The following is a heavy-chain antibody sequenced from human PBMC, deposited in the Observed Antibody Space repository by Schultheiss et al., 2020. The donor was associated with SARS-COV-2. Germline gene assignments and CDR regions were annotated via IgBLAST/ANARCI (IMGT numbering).Heavy chain of an antibody. D-gene: IGHD1-7*01. CDR1: GGSISSAAYY. J-gene: IGHJ5*02. CDR2: IYHSGTT. CDR3: ARGLELAAGTTVWFDP. Sequence: SETLSLTCTVSGGSISSAAYYWGWIRQSPRMGLQWLGSIYHSGTTYYNPSLKSRVTISVDKSKNQFSLKLSSVTAADTAVYYCARGLELAAGTTVWFDPWGQGTLVTVSS. V-gene: IGHV4-39*07.